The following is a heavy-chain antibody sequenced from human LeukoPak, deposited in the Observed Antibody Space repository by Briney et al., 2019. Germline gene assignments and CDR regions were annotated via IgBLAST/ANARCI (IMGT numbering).Heavy chain of an antibody. CDR3: ARYRGAQGDY. J-gene: IGHJ4*02. Sequence: SSETLSLTCAVYGGSFSGYYWSWIRQPPGKGLEWIGEINHSGSTNYNPSLKSRVTISVDTSKNQFSLKLSSVTAADTAVYYCARYRGAQGDYWGQGTLVTVSS. CDR1: GGSFSGYY. V-gene: IGHV4-34*01. D-gene: IGHD3-10*01. CDR2: INHSGST.